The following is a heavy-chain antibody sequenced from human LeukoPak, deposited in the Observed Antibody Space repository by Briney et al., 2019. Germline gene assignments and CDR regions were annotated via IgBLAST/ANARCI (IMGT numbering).Heavy chain of an antibody. CDR2: IYYSGST. J-gene: IGHJ4*02. V-gene: IGHV4-59*01. Sequence: SETLSLTCTVSGGSISSYYWSWIRQPPGKGLEWIGYIYYSGSTNYNPSLESRVTISVDTSKNQFSLKLSSVTAADTAVYYCATASVSGWYRRRDPYYFDYWGQGTLVTVSS. CDR3: ATASVSGWYRRRDPYYFDY. D-gene: IGHD6-19*01. CDR1: GGSISSYY.